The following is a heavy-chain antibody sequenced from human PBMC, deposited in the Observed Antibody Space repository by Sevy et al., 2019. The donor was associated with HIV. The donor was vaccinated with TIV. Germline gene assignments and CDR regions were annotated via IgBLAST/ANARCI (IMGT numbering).Heavy chain of an antibody. Sequence: GGSLRLSCAASGFTFRNYWMHWVRQAPGKGLVSVSYIHTDGSSSYYADYVKGRFTISRDNAQNTLYLQMNSLRAEDTAGYYCARAWIGDFWSGYYGIDHWGQGTLVTVSS. CDR2: IHTDGSSS. CDR3: ARAWIGDFWSGYYGIDH. D-gene: IGHD3-3*01. V-gene: IGHV3-74*01. CDR1: GFTFRNYW. J-gene: IGHJ4*02.